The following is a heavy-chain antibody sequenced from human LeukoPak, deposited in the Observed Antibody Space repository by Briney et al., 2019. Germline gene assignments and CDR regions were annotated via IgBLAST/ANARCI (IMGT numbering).Heavy chain of an antibody. J-gene: IGHJ6*03. CDR3: AREGSGSYYYYYYYMDI. V-gene: IGHV4-61*02. CDR1: GGSISSGSYY. D-gene: IGHD3-10*01. CDR2: IYTSGST. Sequence: SETLSLTCTVSGGSISSGSYYWSWIRQPAGKGLEWIGRIYTSGSTNYNPSLKSRVTISVGTSKNQFSLKLSSVTAADTAVYYCAREGSGSYYYYYYYMDIWGKGTTVTISS.